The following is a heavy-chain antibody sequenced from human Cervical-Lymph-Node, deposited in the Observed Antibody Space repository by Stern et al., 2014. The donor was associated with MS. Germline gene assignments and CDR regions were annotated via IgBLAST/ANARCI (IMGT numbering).Heavy chain of an antibody. Sequence: VQLVESGAEVKKPRSSVKVSCQASVGTFSSYAISWVRQAPGQGLAGMGGIIPIFGTANYAQKFQGRVTITADESTSTAYMELSSLRSEDTAVYYCARAAEGSYWFDPWGQGTLVTVSS. D-gene: IGHD2-2*01. CDR2: IIPIFGTA. CDR1: VGTFSSYA. CDR3: ARAAEGSYWFDP. V-gene: IGHV1-69*01. J-gene: IGHJ5*02.